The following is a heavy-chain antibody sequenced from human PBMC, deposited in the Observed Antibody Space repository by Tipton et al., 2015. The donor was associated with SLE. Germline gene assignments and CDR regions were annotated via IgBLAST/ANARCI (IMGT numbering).Heavy chain of an antibody. CDR2: IYHSGST. Sequence: TLSLTCAVSGYSISSGYYWGWIRQPPGKGLEWIGSIYHSGSTYYNPSLQSRVTISVDTSKNQFSLKLRSVTAADTAVYYCARHAGYDFLTEFDPWGQGTLVTVSS. D-gene: IGHD3-9*01. CDR1: GYSISSGYY. V-gene: IGHV4-38-2*01. CDR3: ARHAGYDFLTEFDP. J-gene: IGHJ5*02.